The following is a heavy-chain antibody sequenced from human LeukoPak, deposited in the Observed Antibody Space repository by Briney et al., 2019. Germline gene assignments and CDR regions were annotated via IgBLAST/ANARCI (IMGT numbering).Heavy chain of an antibody. Sequence: SETLSLTCNVSGGSISNGDHYWSWIRQPPGTGLEWIGYIYYSGSTYYYPPLRSRVTISIDTSKNQFSLRLRSVTAADTAVYYCARDRWFPSPLGMDVWGQGTTVTVSS. V-gene: IGHV4-30-4*01. J-gene: IGHJ6*01. D-gene: IGHD3-10*01. CDR2: IYYSGST. CDR1: GGSISNGDHY. CDR3: ARDRWFPSPLGMDV.